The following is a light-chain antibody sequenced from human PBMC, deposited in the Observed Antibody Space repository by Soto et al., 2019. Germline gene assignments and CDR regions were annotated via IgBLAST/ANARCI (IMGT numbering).Light chain of an antibody. V-gene: IGLV2-14*01. CDR3: SSYTSSSTPYV. J-gene: IGLJ1*01. CDR2: DVT. Sequence: QSVLTQPASVSGSPGQSIAISCPGTSSDVGGYNYVSWYQQHPVKAPKLMIYDVTNRPSGVSDRFSGSKSGNTASLTISGLQAEDEADYYCSSYTSSSTPYVVGTGTKVNVL. CDR1: SSDVGGYNY.